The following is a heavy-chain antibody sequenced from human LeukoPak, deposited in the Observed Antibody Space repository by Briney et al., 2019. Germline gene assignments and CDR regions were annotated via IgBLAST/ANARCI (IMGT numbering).Heavy chain of an antibody. CDR3: ARGYDDYVWGSPKVADY. Sequence: ASVKVSCTASGGTLNNYALNWVRQAPGQGLEWMGWINTNTGNPTYAQGFTGRFVFSLDSSVSTAYLQISSLKAEDTAVYYCARGYDDYVWGSPKVADYRGQGTLVTVSS. V-gene: IGHV7-4-1*02. J-gene: IGHJ4*02. D-gene: IGHD3-16*01. CDR1: GGTLNNYA. CDR2: INTNTGNP.